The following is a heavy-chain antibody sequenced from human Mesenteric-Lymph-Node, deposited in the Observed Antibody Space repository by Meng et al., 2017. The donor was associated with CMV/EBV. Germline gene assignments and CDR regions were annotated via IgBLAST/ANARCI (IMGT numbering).Heavy chain of an antibody. CDR1: GFTFSNFA. CDR2: ISYDGSSK. V-gene: IGHV3-30-3*01. D-gene: IGHD3-16*01. J-gene: IGHJ3*02. Sequence: GGSLRLSCVASGFTFSNFAMNWVRQAPGKGLEWVAVISYDGSSKFYADSVKGRFTISRDNSKNTLYLQMNSLRAEDTAVYYCARTPPGGAFDIWGQGTMVTVSS. CDR3: ARTPPGGAFDI.